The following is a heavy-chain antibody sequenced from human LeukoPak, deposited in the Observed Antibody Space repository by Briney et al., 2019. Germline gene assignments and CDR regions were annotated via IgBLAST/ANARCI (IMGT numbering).Heavy chain of an antibody. CDR3: ARGRAGKYCSGGSCYSDY. Sequence: GGSLRLSCAASGFTFSSYSMNWVRQAPGKGLEWVSYVSFSSSTIYYADSVKGRFTISRDNAKNSLYLQMNSLRSEDTAVYYCARGRAGKYCSGGSCYSDYWGQGTLVTVSS. CDR2: VSFSSSTI. CDR1: GFTFSSYS. V-gene: IGHV3-48*01. D-gene: IGHD2-15*01. J-gene: IGHJ4*02.